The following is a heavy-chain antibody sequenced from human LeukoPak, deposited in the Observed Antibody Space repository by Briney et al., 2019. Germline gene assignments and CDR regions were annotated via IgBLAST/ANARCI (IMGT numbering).Heavy chain of an antibody. J-gene: IGHJ4*02. CDR3: AASTYGSGAYVGFDS. CDR1: GYTFTNYW. CDR2: MYPGDSDT. V-gene: IGHV5-51*01. D-gene: IGHD3-10*01. Sequence: GGSLQISCRAAGYTFTNYWIGGVRRVPGKGLEWMGIMYPGDSDTRYSPSFQGQVTLSADKSISTAYLQWSSLKASDTAIYYCAASTYGSGAYVGFDSWGQGTLVSVSS.